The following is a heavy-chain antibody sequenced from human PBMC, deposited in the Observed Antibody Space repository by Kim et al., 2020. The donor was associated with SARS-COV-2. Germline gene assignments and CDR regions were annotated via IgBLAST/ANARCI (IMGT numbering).Heavy chain of an antibody. CDR2: SGSTI. CDR3: AGGAFDI. J-gene: IGHJ3*02. V-gene: IGHV3-48*03. Sequence: SGSTIYYADSVKGRFTISRDNAKNSLYLQMNSLRAEDTAVYYCAGGAFDIWGQGTMVTVSS.